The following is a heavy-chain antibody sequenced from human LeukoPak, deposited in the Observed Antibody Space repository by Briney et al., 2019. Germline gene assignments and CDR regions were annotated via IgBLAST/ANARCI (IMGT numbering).Heavy chain of an antibody. J-gene: IGHJ4*02. CDR2: MNPNSGET. CDR3: ARSAFGSGAYFDY. V-gene: IGHV1-8*02. D-gene: IGHD3-10*01. CDR1: GYILTNYA. Sequence: GASVKVSCKASGYILTNYAMNWVRQAPGQGLEWMGWMNPNSGETGYTQKFQGRVTMTRDTSISTAYLELSSLRSEDTAVYYCARSAFGSGAYFDYWGQGTLVTVSS.